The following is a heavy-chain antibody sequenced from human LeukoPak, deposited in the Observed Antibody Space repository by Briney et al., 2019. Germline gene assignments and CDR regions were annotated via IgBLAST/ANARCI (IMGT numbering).Heavy chain of an antibody. CDR3: ARRTSSSSSWYFDL. J-gene: IGHJ2*01. Sequence: SETLSLTCSVSGGSMNSYYWSWIRQSPGKGLEWIGYIYYSGSTNYNPSLKSRVTISVDTSKNQCSLKLSSVTAADTAVYYCARRTSSSSSWYFDLWGRGTLVTVSS. CDR2: IYYSGST. CDR1: GGSMNSYY. D-gene: IGHD6-6*01. V-gene: IGHV4-59*08.